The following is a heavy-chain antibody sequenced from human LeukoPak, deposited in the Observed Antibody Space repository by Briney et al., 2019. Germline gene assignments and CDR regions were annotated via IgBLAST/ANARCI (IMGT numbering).Heavy chain of an antibody. J-gene: IGHJ4*02. D-gene: IGHD1-1*01. CDR1: GFTFSSYG. CDR3: AKEGRGNAVDY. Sequence: GGSLRLSCAASGFTFSSYGMSSVRQAPGKGLEWVSSISGSSGGTYYADSVKGRFTISRDNSKDTLYLQMNSLRAEDTAVYYCAKEGRGNAVDYWGQGTLVTVSS. V-gene: IGHV3-23*01. CDR2: ISGSSGGT.